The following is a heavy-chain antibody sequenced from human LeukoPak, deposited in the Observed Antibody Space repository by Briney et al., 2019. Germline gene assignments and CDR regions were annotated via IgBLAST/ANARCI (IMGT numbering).Heavy chain of an antibody. Sequence: ASVKVSCKASGYTFTSYYMHWVRQAPGQGLEWMGIINPSGGSTSYAQKFQGRVTITADKSTSTAYMELSSLRSEDTAVYYCASPHYYDSSGYYNYWGQGTLVTVSS. CDR1: GYTFTSYY. CDR2: INPSGGST. J-gene: IGHJ4*02. D-gene: IGHD3-22*01. V-gene: IGHV1-46*01. CDR3: ASPHYYDSSGYYNY.